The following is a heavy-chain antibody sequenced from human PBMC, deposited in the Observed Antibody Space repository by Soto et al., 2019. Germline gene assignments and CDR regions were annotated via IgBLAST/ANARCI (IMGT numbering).Heavy chain of an antibody. CDR1: GGSISSGGYY. J-gene: IGHJ3*01. CDR3: ARDLHPDYYDSSGPS. Sequence: QVQLQESGPGLVKPSQTLSLTCTVSGGSISSGGYYWSWIRQHPGKGLEWIGYIYYSGSTYYNPSLKSRVTISAGTSKNQFSLKLSSVTAADTAVYYCARDLHPDYYDSSGPSWGQGTMVTVSS. D-gene: IGHD3-22*01. V-gene: IGHV4-31*03. CDR2: IYYSGST.